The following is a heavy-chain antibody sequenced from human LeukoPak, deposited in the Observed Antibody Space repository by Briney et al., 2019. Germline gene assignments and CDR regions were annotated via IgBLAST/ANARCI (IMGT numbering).Heavy chain of an antibody. V-gene: IGHV3-11*04. CDR1: GFTFSDYY. CDR3: ARTKKGDGYNMYDWFDP. Sequence: PGGSLRLSCAASGFTFSDYYMSWVRQAPGKGLEWVSYISNTGSFIYYADSVKGRSTISRDNAKNSLYLQMNSLRAEDTAVYYCARTKKGDGYNMYDWFDPWGQGTLVTVSS. D-gene: IGHD5-24*01. J-gene: IGHJ5*02. CDR2: ISNTGSFI.